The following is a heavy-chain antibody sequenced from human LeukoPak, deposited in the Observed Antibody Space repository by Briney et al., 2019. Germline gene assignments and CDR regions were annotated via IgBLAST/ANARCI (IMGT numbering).Heavy chain of an antibody. CDR1: GFALGRNY. Sequence: GGSLRLSCVASGFALGRNYMSWVRQAPGKGLEWVSRICSGGAIRYADSVKGRFTISRDSSKNTLFLQMNDLTVEDTARYYCARRPGNWGQGNLVTVSS. V-gene: IGHV3-53*01. J-gene: IGHJ4*02. CDR2: ICSGGAI. D-gene: IGHD1-14*01. CDR3: ARRPGN.